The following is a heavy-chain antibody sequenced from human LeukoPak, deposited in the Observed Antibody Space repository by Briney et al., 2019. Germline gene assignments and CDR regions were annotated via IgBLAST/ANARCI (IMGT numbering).Heavy chain of an antibody. Sequence: AVKVSCKASGFTFTSSAVQWVRQARGQRLEWIGWIFVGSGNTNYAQKFQERVTITRDMSTSTAYMELSSLGSEDTAVYYCAAGMVLLGSRSPYFDYWGQGTLVTVSS. J-gene: IGHJ4*02. CDR1: GFTFTSSA. CDR3: AAGMVLLGSRSPYFDY. D-gene: IGHD2-15*01. CDR2: IFVGSGNT. V-gene: IGHV1-58*01.